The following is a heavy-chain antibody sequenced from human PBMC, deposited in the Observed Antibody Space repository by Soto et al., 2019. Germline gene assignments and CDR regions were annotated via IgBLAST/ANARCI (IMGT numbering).Heavy chain of an antibody. J-gene: IGHJ5*02. CDR1: GYTFTSYD. D-gene: IGHD3-3*01. Sequence: ASVKVSCKASGYTFTSYDIDWVRQATGQGLEWMGWMNPNSGNTGYAQKFQGRVTMTRNTSISTAYMELSSLRSEDTAVYYCARGNTYYDFWSGYYEHWFDPWGQGTLVTVSS. CDR3: ARGNTYYDFWSGYYEHWFDP. V-gene: IGHV1-8*01. CDR2: MNPNSGNT.